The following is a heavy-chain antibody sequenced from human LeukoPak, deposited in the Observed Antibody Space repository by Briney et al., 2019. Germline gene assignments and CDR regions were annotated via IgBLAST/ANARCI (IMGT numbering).Heavy chain of an antibody. Sequence: ASVKVSCKASGYTFAGYYMHWVRQAPGQGLGWMGWINPNSGGTNYAQKFQGRVTMTRDTSISTAYMELSRLRSDDTAVYYCARDQAWQTFDYWGQGTLVTVSS. J-gene: IGHJ4*02. CDR1: GYTFAGYY. CDR2: INPNSGGT. V-gene: IGHV1-2*02. CDR3: ARDQAWQTFDY.